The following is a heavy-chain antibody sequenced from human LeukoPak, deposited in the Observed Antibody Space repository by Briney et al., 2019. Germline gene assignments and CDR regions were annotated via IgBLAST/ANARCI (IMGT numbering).Heavy chain of an antibody. D-gene: IGHD4-17*01. J-gene: IGHJ6*01. Sequence: PGGSLRLSCAASDFTFSRYSMNWFRQAPGEGLEWVSSISSSGRDIYYADSVKGRFTISRDNAKNSLYLQMNSLRVEDTAVYYCARHGDGFYYGMDVWGQGTTVTVSS. CDR2: ISSSGRDI. V-gene: IGHV3-21*01. CDR3: ARHGDGFYYGMDV. CDR1: DFTFSRYS.